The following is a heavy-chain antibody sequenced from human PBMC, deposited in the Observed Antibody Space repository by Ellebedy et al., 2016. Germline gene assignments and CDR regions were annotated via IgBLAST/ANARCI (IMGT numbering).Heavy chain of an antibody. J-gene: IGHJ4*02. V-gene: IGHV3-23*01. Sequence: GESLKISXVASGLTFRNFFMSWVRQAPGGGLEWFSTISGDGDSTFSADSVKGRFTISRDNSRYTLYLQMDSLTAADTAVYYCYYGHYSGYWGQGTLVTVSS. CDR3: YYGHYSGY. CDR1: GLTFRNFF. CDR2: ISGDGDST. D-gene: IGHD4-17*01.